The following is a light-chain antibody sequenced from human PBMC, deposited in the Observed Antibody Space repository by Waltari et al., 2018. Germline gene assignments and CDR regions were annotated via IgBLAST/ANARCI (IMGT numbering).Light chain of an antibody. CDR3: QQYDISPLT. V-gene: IGKV3-20*01. J-gene: IGKJ4*01. CDR1: QTSRTTY. Sequence: ATLSCRTSQTSRTTYLAWYQQKPGQAPTLLIYGAFSRATGIPDRFTGSGSGTDFSLTISSLEPEDFATYYCQQYDISPLTFGGGTKVEIK. CDR2: GAF.